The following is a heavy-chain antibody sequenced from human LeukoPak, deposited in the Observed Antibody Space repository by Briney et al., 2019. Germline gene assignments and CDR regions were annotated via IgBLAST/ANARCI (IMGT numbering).Heavy chain of an antibody. J-gene: IGHJ4*02. D-gene: IGHD2-15*01. CDR1: GFTFSSYS. Sequence: PGGSLRLSCAASGFTFSSYSMNWVRQAPGKGLVWVSRINSDGSSTSYADSVKGRFTISRDNAKNTLYLQMNSLRAEDTAVYYCARVPVVAANYKISYFDYWGQGTLVTVSS. V-gene: IGHV3-74*01. CDR3: ARVPVVAANYKISYFDY. CDR2: INSDGSST.